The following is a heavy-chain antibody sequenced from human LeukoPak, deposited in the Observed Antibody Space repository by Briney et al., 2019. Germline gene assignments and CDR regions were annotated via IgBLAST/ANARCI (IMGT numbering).Heavy chain of an antibody. J-gene: IGHJ5*02. Sequence: ASVKVSCKASGYTFNNYGISWVRQAPGQGLEWMGIINPSGGSTSYAQKFQGRVTMTRDMSTSTVYMELSSLRSEDTAVYYCAREGGGYLRYCSGGSCSGWFDPWGQGTLVTVSS. CDR1: GYTFNNYG. CDR2: INPSGGST. D-gene: IGHD2-15*01. V-gene: IGHV1-46*02. CDR3: AREGGGYLRYCSGGSCSGWFDP.